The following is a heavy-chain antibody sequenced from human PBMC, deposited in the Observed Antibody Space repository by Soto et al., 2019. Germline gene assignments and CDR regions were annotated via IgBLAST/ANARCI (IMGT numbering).Heavy chain of an antibody. CDR2: INPSGGST. V-gene: IGHV1-46*01. D-gene: IGHD3-10*01. J-gene: IGHJ3*01. CDR1: GYTFTSYY. CDR3: ARDRVRSPDGVDSFDV. Sequence: GASVKVSCKASGYTFTSYYMHWVRQAPGQGLEWMGIINPSGGSTSYAQKFQGRVTMTRDRPKTTAYMELRGLTSDATAVYYCARDRVRSPDGVDSFDVWGQGTQVT.